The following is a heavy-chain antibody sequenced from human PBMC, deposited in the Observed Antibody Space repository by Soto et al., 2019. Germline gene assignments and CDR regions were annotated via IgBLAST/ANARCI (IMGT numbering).Heavy chain of an antibody. J-gene: IGHJ2*01. D-gene: IGHD3-16*01. CDR1: GGSISSYY. CDR2: IYTSGST. V-gene: IGHV4-4*07. Sequence: HSGTLALTSTFSGGSISSYYWSWIRQPAGKGLEWIGRIYTSGSTNYNPSLKSRVTMSVDTSKNQFSLKLSSVTAADMAVYYCARVLQGVGYFDLWGRGTLVPVSS. CDR3: ARVLQGVGYFDL.